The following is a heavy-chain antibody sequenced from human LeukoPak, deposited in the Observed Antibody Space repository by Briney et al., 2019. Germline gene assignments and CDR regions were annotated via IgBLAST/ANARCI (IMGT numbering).Heavy chain of an antibody. CDR3: ARGGSNYDYYYYYMDV. J-gene: IGHJ6*03. Sequence: GASVKVSCKASGYTFTGYYIHWVRQAPGQGLEWMGWINPNSGGTNYAQKFQGRVTMTRDTSISTAYMELSRLRSDDTAVYYCARGGSNYDYYYYYMDVWGKGTTVTVSS. CDR2: INPNSGGT. V-gene: IGHV1-2*02. CDR1: GYTFTGYY. D-gene: IGHD4-11*01.